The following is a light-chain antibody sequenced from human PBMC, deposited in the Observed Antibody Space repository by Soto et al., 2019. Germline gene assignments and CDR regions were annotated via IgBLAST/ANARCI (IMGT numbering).Light chain of an antibody. CDR2: GAS. V-gene: IGKV3-20*01. J-gene: IGKJ2*01. CDR3: QQYENSPYT. CDR1: HSVTSNY. Sequence: EIVLTQSPGTLSLSPGERATLSCRTSHSVTSNYLAWYQQRPGQAPRLLIYGASSRATGIPDRFSGSGSGPDFTLTISRLEPEDFAVFYCQQYENSPYTFGHGTKLEIK.